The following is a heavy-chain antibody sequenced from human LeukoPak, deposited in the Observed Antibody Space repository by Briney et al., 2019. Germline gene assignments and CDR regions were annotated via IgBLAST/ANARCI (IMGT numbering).Heavy chain of an antibody. CDR2: IYYSGST. CDR1: GGSISSSSYY. D-gene: IGHD3-10*01. J-gene: IGHJ5*02. V-gene: IGHV4-39*07. Sequence: SETLSLTCTVPGGSISSSSYYWGWIRQPPGKGLEWIGSIYYSGSTYYNPSLKSRVTISVDTSKNQFSLKLSSVTAADTAVYYCARGRLRQTYGSGSYFPNWFDPWGQGTLVTVSS. CDR3: ARGRLRQTYGSGSYFPNWFDP.